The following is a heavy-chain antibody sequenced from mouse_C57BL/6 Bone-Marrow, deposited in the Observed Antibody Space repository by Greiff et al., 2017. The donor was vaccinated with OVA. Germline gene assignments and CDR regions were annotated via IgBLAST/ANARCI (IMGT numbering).Heavy chain of an antibody. J-gene: IGHJ1*03. CDR1: GYTFTSYW. V-gene: IGHV1-69*01. CDR2: IDPSDSYT. Sequence: VQLQQPGAELVMPGASVKLSCKASGYTFTSYWMHWVKQRPGQGLEWIGEIDPSDSYTNYNQKFKGKSTLTVDKSSSTAYMQLSSLTSEDSAVYYCARWSYGSSYWYFGVWGTGTTVTVSS. D-gene: IGHD1-1*01. CDR3: ARWSYGSSYWYFGV.